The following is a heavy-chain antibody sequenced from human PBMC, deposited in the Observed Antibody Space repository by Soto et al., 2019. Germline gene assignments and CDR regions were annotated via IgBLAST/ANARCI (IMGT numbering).Heavy chain of an antibody. CDR2: IDPRSGAS. D-gene: IGHD2-21*01. J-gene: IGHJ4*02. CDR1: GYPFTDLY. CDR3: ARDNYGALDY. Sequence: ASVKVSCKPSGYPFTDLYIHWVRQAPGLGLEWMGWIDPRSGASRKTQRFQGRFTMTRDTSTNTVYMELSSLRSDDTAVYFCARDNYGALDYWGQGTLVTV. V-gene: IGHV1-2*02.